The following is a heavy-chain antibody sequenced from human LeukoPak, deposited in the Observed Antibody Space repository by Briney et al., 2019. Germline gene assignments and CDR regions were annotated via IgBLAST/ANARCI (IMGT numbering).Heavy chain of an antibody. CDR1: GFTFSSYA. CDR3: AKVSTNRIVVVPAAIRASAFDY. Sequence: GGSLRLSCAASGFTFSSYAMSWVRQAPGKGLEWVSAISGSGGSTYYADSVKGRFTISRDNSKNTLYLQMNSLRAEDTAVYYCAKVSTNRIVVVPAAIRASAFDYWGQGTLVTVPS. D-gene: IGHD2-2*02. V-gene: IGHV3-23*01. J-gene: IGHJ4*02. CDR2: ISGSGGST.